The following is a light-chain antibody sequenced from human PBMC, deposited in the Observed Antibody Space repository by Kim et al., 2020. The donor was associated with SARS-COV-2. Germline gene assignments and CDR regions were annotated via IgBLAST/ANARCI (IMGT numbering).Light chain of an antibody. Sequence: QAVVTQEPSMTVSPGGTVTLTCAYNAGPVTSDYYPYWVQQKPGQAPRALIYGTTNRHSWTPARFSGSLLGGKAALTLSGVQPEHEADYYCRLHCCDGQVFGGGTQLTVL. J-gene: IGLJ3*02. V-gene: IGLV7-43*01. CDR3: RLHCCDGQV. CDR2: GTT. CDR1: AGPVTSDYY.